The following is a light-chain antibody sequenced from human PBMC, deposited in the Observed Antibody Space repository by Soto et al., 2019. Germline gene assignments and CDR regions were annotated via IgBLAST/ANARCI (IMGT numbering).Light chain of an antibody. CDR3: QKADGSTRT. J-gene: IGKJ1*01. V-gene: IGKV3-20*01. CDR1: QSITTN. Sequence: ELTQSPATLSVSPGERATLACRASQSITTNLAWYQQKPGKAPRLIIHAASNKANGVPDRISGSGSGTDVTLTSSRLDPEDFAVYYCQKADGSTRTFDHGTKVEIK. CDR2: AAS.